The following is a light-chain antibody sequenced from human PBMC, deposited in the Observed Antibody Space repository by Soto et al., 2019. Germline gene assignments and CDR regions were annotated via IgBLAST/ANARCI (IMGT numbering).Light chain of an antibody. V-gene: IGKV1-5*03. J-gene: IGKJ2*01. CDR2: KAS. CDR1: RYIGNW. CDR3: QQYNSS. Sequence: DIRMTQSPSTLSASVGARVAITCRASRYIGNWLAWYQHKTGKAPNLLIYKASILESGVPSRFSGSGSGTEFTLTITSLQPDDFGTYYCQQYNSSFGQGTKVDIK.